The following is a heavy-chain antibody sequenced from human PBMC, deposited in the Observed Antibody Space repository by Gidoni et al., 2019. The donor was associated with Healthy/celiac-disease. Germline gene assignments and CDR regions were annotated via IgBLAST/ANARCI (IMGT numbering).Heavy chain of an antibody. D-gene: IGHD1-26*01. CDR1: GFPFSSYG. V-gene: IGHV3-33*01. J-gene: IGHJ6*02. CDR2: IWYEGSNK. Sequence: QVQLVESGGGVVQPGRSLRLSWAAAGFPFSSYGMHWVRQAPGQGLEWGAVIWYEGSNKYYADSVKGRFTISRDNSKNTLYLQMNRLRAEDTAVYYCARGNIVGATTHYYYGMDVWGQGTTVTVSS. CDR3: ARGNIVGATTHYYYGMDV.